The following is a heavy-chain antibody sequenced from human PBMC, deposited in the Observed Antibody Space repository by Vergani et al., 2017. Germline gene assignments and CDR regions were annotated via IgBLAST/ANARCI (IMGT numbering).Heavy chain of an antibody. V-gene: IGHV4-61*02. Sequence: QVQLQESGPGLVKPSQTLSLTCTVSGGSINSHNYYWSWIRQPAGKGLEWIGRIHTSGSTNYNPSLKSRVTMSEDTSKNQFSLNLTSVTAADTAVYFCARGSCLGGSCYKPLFYYRGQGSLVTVSS. J-gene: IGHJ4*02. CDR3: ARGSCLGGSCYKPLFYY. D-gene: IGHD2-15*01. CDR1: GGSINSHNYY. CDR2: IHTSGST.